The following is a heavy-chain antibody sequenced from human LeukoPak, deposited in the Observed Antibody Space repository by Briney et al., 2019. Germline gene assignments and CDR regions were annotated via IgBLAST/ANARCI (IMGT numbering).Heavy chain of an antibody. V-gene: IGHV1-69*05. J-gene: IGHJ4*02. Sequence: ASVKVSCKASGGTFSSYAISWVRQAPGQGLEWMGRIIPIFGTANYAQKLQGRVTITTDEPTNTAYMELSSLRSEDTAVYYCAREIMASYSGSYYFDYWGQGTLVTVSS. CDR3: AREIMASYSGSYYFDY. D-gene: IGHD1-26*01. CDR1: GGTFSSYA. CDR2: IIPIFGTA.